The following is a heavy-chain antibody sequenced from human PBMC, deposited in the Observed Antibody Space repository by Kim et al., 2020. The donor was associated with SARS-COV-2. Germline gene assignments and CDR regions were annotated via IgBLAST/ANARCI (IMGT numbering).Heavy chain of an antibody. J-gene: IGHJ6*02. Sequence: SETLSLTCTVSGGSISSGGYYWSWIRQHPGKGLEWIGYIYYSGSTYYNPSLKSRVTISVDTSKNQFSLKLSSVTAADTAVYYCAREGGYDWAGMDVWGQGTTVTVSS. CDR1: GGSISSGGYY. D-gene: IGHD5-12*01. V-gene: IGHV4-31*03. CDR2: IYYSGST. CDR3: AREGGYDWAGMDV.